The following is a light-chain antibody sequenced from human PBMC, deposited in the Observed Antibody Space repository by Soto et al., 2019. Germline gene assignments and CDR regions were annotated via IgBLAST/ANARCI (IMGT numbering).Light chain of an antibody. CDR1: HGISNY. CDR3: QKYKSAPLT. Sequence: DIQMTQSPSSLSSSVGDRVTITCRASHGISNYLAWYQQKPGEVPKLLIYAASTLQSGGPSRFSGSGSGTDFTLTISRLQTEDVATYYCQKYKSAPLTFGGGTKVDI. CDR2: AAS. V-gene: IGKV1-27*01. J-gene: IGKJ4*01.